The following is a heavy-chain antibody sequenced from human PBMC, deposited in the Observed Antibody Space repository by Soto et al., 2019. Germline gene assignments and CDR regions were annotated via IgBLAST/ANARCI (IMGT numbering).Heavy chain of an antibody. D-gene: IGHD3-9*01. J-gene: IGHJ4*02. CDR1: GDSISSDKW. V-gene: IGHV4-4*02. CDR3: ARGGDWRFDY. Sequence: QVQLQESGPGLVKPSGTLSLTCGVSGDSISSDKWWSWVRQPPGKGLEWIGEIHHSGNTNYNPSLKRRVIVSLDKSRNQFSLRLSFVTAADTAVYYCARGGDWRFDYWGQGSLVTVSA. CDR2: IHHSGNT.